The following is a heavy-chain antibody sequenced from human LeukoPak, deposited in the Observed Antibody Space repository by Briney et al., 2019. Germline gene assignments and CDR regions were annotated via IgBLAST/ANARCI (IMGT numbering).Heavy chain of an antibody. Sequence: TGGSLRLSCAASGFTFSSYVMHWVRQAPGKGLEWVAVISYDGSNKYYADSVKGRFTISRDNSKNTLYLQMNSLRAEDTAVYYCAKDRIFYGSESYWGQGTLVTVSS. CDR1: GFTFSSYV. J-gene: IGHJ4*02. V-gene: IGHV3-30*04. CDR3: AKDRIFYGSESY. D-gene: IGHD3-10*01. CDR2: ISYDGSNK.